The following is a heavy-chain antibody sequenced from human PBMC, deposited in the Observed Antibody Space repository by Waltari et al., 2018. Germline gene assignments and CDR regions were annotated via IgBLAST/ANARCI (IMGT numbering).Heavy chain of an antibody. CDR1: GFTFSHYW. CDR3: TREDYGGKDY. Sequence: EVQLAESGGGLVQPGESLRLSCAASGFTFSHYWMHWVRQGTGKWLGWVSRINTVGSTINYADSVKGRFTISRDNAKNTLYLQMNSLRAEDTAVYYCTREDYGGKDYWGQGTLVTVSS. V-gene: IGHV3-74*01. D-gene: IGHD4-17*01. J-gene: IGHJ4*02. CDR2: INTVGSTI.